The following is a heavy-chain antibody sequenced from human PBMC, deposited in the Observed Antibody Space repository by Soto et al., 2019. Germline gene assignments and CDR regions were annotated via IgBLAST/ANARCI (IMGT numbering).Heavy chain of an antibody. J-gene: IGHJ6*02. CDR1: GGSFSAYY. Sequence: QVQLQQWGAGLLKPSETLSLTCAVYGGSFSAYYWTWIRQPPGKGLEWIGQINHSGSTNYNPPLMSRVTISVDTSNNHFSLRLTSVTAADTAIYYCARGDMDVWGQGTTVTVSS. CDR2: INHSGST. V-gene: IGHV4-34*01. CDR3: ARGDMDV.